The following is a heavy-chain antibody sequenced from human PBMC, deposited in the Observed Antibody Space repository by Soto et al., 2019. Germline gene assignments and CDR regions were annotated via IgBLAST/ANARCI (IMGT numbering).Heavy chain of an antibody. CDR1: SASIISEQR. J-gene: IGHJ4*02. CDR3: ARSFGGYAIDQ. D-gene: IGHD6-19*01. Sequence: QMQLQESGPGLVKPSETLSLTCAVSSASIISEQRWSWVRQPPGKGLEWIGEIHHSGSTNTNPSLRSRVTMSVDKSKDQCSLNLQSVTAADTAVYYCARSFGGYAIDQWGQGALVIVSS. CDR2: IHHSGST. V-gene: IGHV4-4*02.